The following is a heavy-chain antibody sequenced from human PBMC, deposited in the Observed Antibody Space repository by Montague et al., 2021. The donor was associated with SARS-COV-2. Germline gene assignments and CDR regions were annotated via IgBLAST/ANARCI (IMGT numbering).Heavy chain of an antibody. D-gene: IGHD1-1*01. CDR1: GFTFRDCW. CDR3: ARGGPGTGMDY. J-gene: IGHJ4*02. Sequence: SLRLSCAASGFTFRDCWMHWVRQAPGKGLVWVSRIETDGSATTYADSVKGRFTISRDNAKNTLYLQMDGLRAEDTAVYYCARGGPGTGMDYWGQGSLVTVSS. V-gene: IGHV3-74*01. CDR2: IETDGSAT.